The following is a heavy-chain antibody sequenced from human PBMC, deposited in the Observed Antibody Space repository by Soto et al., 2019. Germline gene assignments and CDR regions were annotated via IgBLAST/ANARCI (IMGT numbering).Heavy chain of an antibody. CDR3: ARDRAYYDSSGYYYGHYYYGMDV. CDR2: IIPIFCTA. J-gene: IGHJ6*02. Sequence: QVQLVQSGAEVKKPGSSVKVSCKASGGTFSSYAISWVRQAPGQGLEWMGGIIPIFCTANYAQKFQGRVTITADESTSTAYRELRSLRSEDTAVYYCARDRAYYDSSGYYYGHYYYGMDVWGQGTTVTVSS. V-gene: IGHV1-69*01. D-gene: IGHD3-22*01. CDR1: GGTFSSYA.